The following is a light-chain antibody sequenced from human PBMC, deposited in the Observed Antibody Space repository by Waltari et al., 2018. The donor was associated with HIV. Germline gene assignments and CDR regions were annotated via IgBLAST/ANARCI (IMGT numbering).Light chain of an antibody. CDR3: CSYANSSTSFYV. J-gene: IGLJ1*01. CDR2: EVT. Sequence: QSALTQPPSASGSPGQSITISCTGTSSDVGRYNYVSWYQQLPGKAPKLMIYEVTKRPSGVPDRFSGSKSGNTASLTISGLQAEDEADYYCCSYANSSTSFYVFGSGTKVTVL. CDR1: SSDVGRYNY. V-gene: IGLV2-8*01.